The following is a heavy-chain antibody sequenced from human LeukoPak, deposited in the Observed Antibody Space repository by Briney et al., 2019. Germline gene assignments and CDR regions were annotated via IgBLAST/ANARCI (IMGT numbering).Heavy chain of an antibody. CDR1: GGSFSGYY. J-gene: IGHJ4*02. CDR3: ARGRYDYIWGSYREPLFDY. Sequence: PSETLSLTCAVYGGSFSGYYWSWIRQPPGKGLEWIGGINHSGSTNYNPSLKIRVTISVDTSKNQFPLKLSSVTAADTAVYYCARGRYDYIWGSYREPLFDYWGQGTLVTVSS. D-gene: IGHD3-16*02. CDR2: INHSGST. V-gene: IGHV4-34*01.